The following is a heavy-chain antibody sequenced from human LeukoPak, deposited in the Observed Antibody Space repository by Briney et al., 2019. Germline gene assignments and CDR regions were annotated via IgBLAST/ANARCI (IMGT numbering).Heavy chain of an antibody. V-gene: IGHV1-69*05. CDR1: GGTFSSYA. J-gene: IGHJ6*04. D-gene: IGHD2-15*01. CDR3: ARLLRGSQAPDV. CDR2: IIPIFGTA. Sequence: SVKVSCKASGGTFSSYAISWVRQAPGQGLEWMGGIIPIFGTANYAQKFQGRVTITTDESTSTAYMELSSLRSEDTAVYYCARLLRGSQAPDVWGKGTTVTVSS.